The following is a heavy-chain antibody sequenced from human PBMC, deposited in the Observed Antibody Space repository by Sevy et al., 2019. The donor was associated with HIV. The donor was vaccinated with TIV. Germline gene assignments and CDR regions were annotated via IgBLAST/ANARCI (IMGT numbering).Heavy chain of an antibody. V-gene: IGHV1-18*01. J-gene: IGHJ4*02. CDR3: ARDEAQYYHYGTPGGSFDY. Sequence: ASVKVSCKASGYTFSSYGISWVRQAPGQGLEWMGWITPSSGKTQLGQTFQDRVTLTTDTSSRTAYMEVKSLRSDDTAVYXCARDEAQYYHYGTPGGSFDYWGQGSLVTVSS. D-gene: IGHD3-3*01. CDR1: GYTFSSYG. CDR2: ITPSSGKT.